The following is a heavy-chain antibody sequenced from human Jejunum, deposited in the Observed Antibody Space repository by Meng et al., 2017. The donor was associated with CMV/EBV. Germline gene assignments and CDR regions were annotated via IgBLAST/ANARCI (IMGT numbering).Heavy chain of an antibody. CDR1: GLTFSNAW. CDR3: ATFTRGY. Sequence: ACAASGLTFSNAWMTWVRRAPGKGLEWVGRIKDKTDGGTTDYAASVKGRFSISRDDSKNMLYLQMNSLKSEDTAVYFCATFTRGYWGQGTLVTVSS. V-gene: IGHV3-15*01. D-gene: IGHD3-10*01. CDR2: IKDKTDGGTT. J-gene: IGHJ4*02.